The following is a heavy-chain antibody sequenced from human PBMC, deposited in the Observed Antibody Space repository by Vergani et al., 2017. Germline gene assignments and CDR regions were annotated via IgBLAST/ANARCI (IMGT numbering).Heavy chain of an antibody. Sequence: EVQLVESGGGLVQPGGSLRLSCAASGFTFSSYSMNWVRQAPGKGLEWVSYISSSSTIYYADSVKGRFTISRDNAKNSLYLQMNSLRAEDTAVYYCARARKFRFGVVWENWFDPWGQGTLVTVSS. D-gene: IGHD3-3*01. CDR2: ISSSSTI. J-gene: IGHJ5*02. CDR1: GFTFSSYS. V-gene: IGHV3-48*01. CDR3: ARARKFRFGVVWENWFDP.